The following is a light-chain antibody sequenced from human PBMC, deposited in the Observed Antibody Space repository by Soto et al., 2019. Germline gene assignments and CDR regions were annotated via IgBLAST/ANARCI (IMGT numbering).Light chain of an antibody. Sequence: ASVGDRVTITCRASQSIKNWLAWYQQKPGEAPKLLIYKASTLESGVPSRFSGSGSGTEFTLTISCLQPDDVATYHCQQYNSYSQFTFGPGTKVDIK. CDR1: QSIKNW. V-gene: IGKV1-5*03. CDR3: QQYNSYSQFT. CDR2: KAS. J-gene: IGKJ3*01.